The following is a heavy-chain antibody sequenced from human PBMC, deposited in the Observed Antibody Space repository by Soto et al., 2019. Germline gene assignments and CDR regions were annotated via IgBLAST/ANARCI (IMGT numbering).Heavy chain of an antibody. CDR1: GFTFSSYG. Sequence: VQLVESGGGVVQPGRSLRLSCAASGFTFSSYGMHWVRQAPGKGLEWVASISSSADYIYYADSVKGRFTISRDNAQNSVFLQMNSLRAEDTAVYFCARDSHNRQQGMDVWGHGTTVTVSS. J-gene: IGHJ6*02. CDR2: ISSSADYI. D-gene: IGHD1-1*01. V-gene: IGHV3-21*01. CDR3: ARDSHNRQQGMDV.